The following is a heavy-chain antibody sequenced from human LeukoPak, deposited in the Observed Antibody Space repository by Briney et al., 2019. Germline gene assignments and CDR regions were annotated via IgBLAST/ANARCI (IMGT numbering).Heavy chain of an antibody. CDR2: ISAYNGNT. D-gene: IGHD3-9*01. J-gene: IGHJ6*02. CDR1: GFTFTSYG. CDR3: AREGTYYDILTGYHLWLNYYYYGMDV. V-gene: IGHV1-18*01. Sequence: ASVKVSCKASGFTFTSYGISWVRQAPGQGLQWMGWISAYNGNTNYAQKLHGRVTMTTDTSTRTAYMALRSLRSDDTAVYYCAREGTYYDILTGYHLWLNYYYYGMDVWGQGTTVTVSS.